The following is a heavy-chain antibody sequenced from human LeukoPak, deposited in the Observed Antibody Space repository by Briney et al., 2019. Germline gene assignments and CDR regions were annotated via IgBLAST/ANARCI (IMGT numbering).Heavy chain of an antibody. CDR3: ARGCNAYSGSYYAFDY. V-gene: IGHV3-30-3*01. J-gene: IGHJ4*02. D-gene: IGHD1-26*01. CDR2: ISYDGSNK. CDR1: GFTFSSYA. Sequence: PGGSLRLSCAASGFTFSSYAMHWVRQAPGKGLGWVAVISYDGSNKYYADSVKGRFTISRDNSKNTPYLQMNSLRAEDTAVYYCARGCNAYSGSYYAFDYWGQGTLVTVSS.